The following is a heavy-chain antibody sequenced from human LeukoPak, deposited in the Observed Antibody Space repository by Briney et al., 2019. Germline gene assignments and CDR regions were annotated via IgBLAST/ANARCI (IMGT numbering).Heavy chain of an antibody. CDR1: GYTFTSYY. CDR2: IIPVFGTS. J-gene: IGHJ4*02. D-gene: IGHD3-10*01. V-gene: IGHV1-69*13. CDR3: ARKFLGSRGYYFDY. Sequence: SVKVSCKASGYTFTSYYMHWVRQAPGQGLEWMGGIIPVFGTSRYPQRFQGRVTITADESTRTAYMDLSSLRSEDTAVYYCARKFLGSRGYYFDYWGQGTLVTVSS.